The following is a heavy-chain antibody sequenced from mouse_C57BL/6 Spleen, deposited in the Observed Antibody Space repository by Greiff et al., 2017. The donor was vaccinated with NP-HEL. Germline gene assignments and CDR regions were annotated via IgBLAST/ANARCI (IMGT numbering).Heavy chain of an antibody. J-gene: IGHJ4*01. V-gene: IGHV1-62-2*01. D-gene: IGHD4-1*01. CDR2: FYTGSGSI. CDR3: ARHEEHGIRRETYYTMDY. CDR1: GYTFTEYT. Sequence: QVQLQQSGAELVKPGASVKLSCKASGYTFTEYTIHWVKQRSGQGLEWIGWFYTGSGSIKYNEKFKDKATLTADKSSSTVYMELSRLTSDDSAVYFCARHEEHGIRRETYYTMDYWGQGTSVTVSS.